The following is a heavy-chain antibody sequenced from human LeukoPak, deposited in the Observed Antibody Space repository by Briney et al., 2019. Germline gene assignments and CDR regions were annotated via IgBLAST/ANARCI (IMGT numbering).Heavy chain of an antibody. Sequence: GGSLRLSCAASGFTFSSYSMNWVRQAPGKGLEWVSSISSSSSYIYYADSVKGRFSISRDNAKNSLYLQMNSLRAEDTAVYYCGRGESYYPYRGDTYYFDYWGQGTLVTVSS. D-gene: IGHD1-26*01. CDR1: GFTFSSYS. CDR2: ISSSSSYI. J-gene: IGHJ4*02. CDR3: GRGESYYPYRGDTYYFDY. V-gene: IGHV3-21*01.